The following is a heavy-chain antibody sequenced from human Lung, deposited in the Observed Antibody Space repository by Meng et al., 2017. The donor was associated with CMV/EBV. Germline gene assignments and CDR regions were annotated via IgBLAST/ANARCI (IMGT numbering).Heavy chain of an antibody. Sequence: QVQSRASGPALVKPSETLSPTCAVSGDSLTNHNWWAWVRQPPGKGLEWIGEIPHRGSSAYNPSLKSRVSMSIDKSKNQFSLKLTSVTAADTAVYHCLRRSGGSVWGQGTLVTVSS. CDR2: IPHRGSS. J-gene: IGHJ1*01. D-gene: IGHD3-10*01. CDR3: LRRSGGSV. V-gene: IGHV4-4*02. CDR1: GDSLTNHNW.